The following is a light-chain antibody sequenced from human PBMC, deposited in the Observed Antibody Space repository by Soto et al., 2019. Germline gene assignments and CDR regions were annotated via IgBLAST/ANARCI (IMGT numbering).Light chain of an antibody. Sequence: QSVLTQPASVSGSPGQSITIPCTGTSSDVGGHNYVSWYQQHPGKAPKLLIYEVRVRPSGVSIRFSGSKSANTASLTISGLQAEDEADYYCSSYTTTSTLRVFGGGTKLTVL. CDR1: SSDVGGHNY. CDR2: EVR. CDR3: SSYTTTSTLRV. V-gene: IGLV2-14*01. J-gene: IGLJ3*02.